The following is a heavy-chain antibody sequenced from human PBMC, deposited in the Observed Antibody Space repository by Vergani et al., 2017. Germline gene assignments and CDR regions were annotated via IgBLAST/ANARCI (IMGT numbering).Heavy chain of an antibody. J-gene: IGHJ6*03. CDR3: ARSEDIVGVPAVITGNHNYYYYYMDV. Sequence: QVQLVQSGAEVKKPGASVKVSCKASGYTFTSYGISWVRQAPGQGLEWMGWISAYNGNTNYAQKLQGRVTMTTDTSTSTAYMELRSLRSDDTAVYYCARSEDIVGVPAVITGNHNYYYYYMDVWGKGTTVTVSS. V-gene: IGHV1-18*01. D-gene: IGHD2-2*02. CDR1: GYTFTSYG. CDR2: ISAYNGNT.